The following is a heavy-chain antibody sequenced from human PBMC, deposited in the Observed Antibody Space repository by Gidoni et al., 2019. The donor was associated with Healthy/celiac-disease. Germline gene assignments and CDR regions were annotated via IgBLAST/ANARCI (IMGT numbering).Heavy chain of an antibody. J-gene: IGHJ4*02. V-gene: IGHV3-21*01. D-gene: IGHD3-22*01. CDR2: ISSSSHYI. Sequence: EVQLVESGGGLVKPGGSLSLSCAASGVTFSSYSMNWVRQAPGKGLGWVSSISSSSHYIYYAASVQGRFTISRDNAKNSLYLQMNSLRAEDTAVYYCARANYYDSSGYYLLYYFDYWGQGTLVTVSS. CDR3: ARANYYDSSGYYLLYYFDY. CDR1: GVTFSSYS.